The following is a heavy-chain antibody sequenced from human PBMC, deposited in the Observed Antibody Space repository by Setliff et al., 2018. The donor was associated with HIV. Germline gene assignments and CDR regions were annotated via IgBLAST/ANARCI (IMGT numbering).Heavy chain of an antibody. CDR1: GGSISSNNYY. D-gene: IGHD2-21*02. CDR3: AREGDGIDY. Sequence: SETLSLTCTVSGGSISSNNYYWGWIRQPPGKGLEWIASIYYTGNTYNTPSLKSRLTISVDASKNQISLKLTSVTAADTAIYFCAREGDGIDYWGQGILVTVSS. J-gene: IGHJ4*02. V-gene: IGHV4-39*02. CDR2: IYYTGNT.